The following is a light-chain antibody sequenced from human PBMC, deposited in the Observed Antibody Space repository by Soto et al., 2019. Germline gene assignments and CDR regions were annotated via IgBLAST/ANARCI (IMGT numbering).Light chain of an antibody. CDR1: SSDLGIYNY. CDR2: EVT. Sequence: QSALTQPASVSGSPGQSIAISCSGSSSDLGIYNYVSWYQQHPGKVPKLIIFEVTNRPSGVSNRFSGSKSGNTASLTISGLQAEDEADYYCSSYTTSSTRVFGTGTKVT. J-gene: IGLJ1*01. CDR3: SSYTTSSTRV. V-gene: IGLV2-14*01.